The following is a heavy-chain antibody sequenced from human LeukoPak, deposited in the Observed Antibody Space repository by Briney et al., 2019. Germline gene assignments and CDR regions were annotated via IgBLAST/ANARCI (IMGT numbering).Heavy chain of an antibody. V-gene: IGHV4-39*01. J-gene: IGHJ5*02. CDR3: ARHASFDWFGP. CDR1: GGSISSSIYY. CDR2: NYYSGNN. Sequence: SETLSLTCTVSGGSISSSIYYWGWMRQPPGKGLEWIGTNYYSGNNFYSPSLKSRVTISIYTSKNQFSLKPMPAAAADTALYYCARHASFDWFGPWGQGTLVTVSS.